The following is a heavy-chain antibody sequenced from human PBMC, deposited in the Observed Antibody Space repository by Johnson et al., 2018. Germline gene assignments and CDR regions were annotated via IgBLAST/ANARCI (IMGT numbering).Heavy chain of an antibody. J-gene: IGHJ3*02. V-gene: IGHV3-21*01. CDR2: ISSSSSYI. D-gene: IGHD4-23*01. CDR3: AKYHDGNSGAFDI. Sequence: EVQLVETGGGLVKPGGSPRLSCAASGFTFSSYSMNWVRQAPGKGLEWVSSISSSSSYIYYADSVKGRFTISRDNAKNSLYLQMNSLRTQDTAVYYCAKYHDGNSGAFDIWGQGTMVTVSS. CDR1: GFTFSSYS.